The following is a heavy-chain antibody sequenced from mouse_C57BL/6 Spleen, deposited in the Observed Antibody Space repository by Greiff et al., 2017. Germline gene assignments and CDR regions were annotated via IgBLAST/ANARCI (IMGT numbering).Heavy chain of an antibody. J-gene: IGHJ4*01. CDR1: GYTFTSYD. CDR3: AGVRYYGDYYAMDY. D-gene: IGHD1-2*01. Sequence: VQLQQSGPELVKPGASVKLSCKASGYTFTSYDMNWVKQRPGQGLEWIGWIYPRDGSTKYNEKFKGKATLTVDTSSSTAYMELHSLTSEDSAVYFCAGVRYYGDYYAMDYWGQGTSVTVSS. V-gene: IGHV1-85*01. CDR2: IYPRDGST.